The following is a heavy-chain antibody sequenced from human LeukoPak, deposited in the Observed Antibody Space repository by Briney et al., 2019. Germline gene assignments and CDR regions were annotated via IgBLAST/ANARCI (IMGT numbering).Heavy chain of an antibody. CDR3: ARVRYGGNSLDY. D-gene: IGHD4-23*01. CDR2: IGTAGDT. J-gene: IGHJ4*02. Sequence: GGSLRLSCAASGFTFSSYDMHWVRQATGKGLEGVSAIGTAGDTYYPGSVKGRFTISRENAKNSLYLQMNSLRAGDTAVYYCARVRYGGNSLDYWGQGTLVTVSS. CDR1: GFTFSSYD. V-gene: IGHV3-13*01.